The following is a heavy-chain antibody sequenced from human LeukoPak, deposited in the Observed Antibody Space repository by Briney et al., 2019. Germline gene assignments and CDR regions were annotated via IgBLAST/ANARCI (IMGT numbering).Heavy chain of an antibody. V-gene: IGHV1-46*01. CDR3: ARDAPYYYDSSGYSKSYYYYGMDV. Sequence: ASVKVSCKASGYTFTSYYMRWVRQAPGQGLKWMGIINPSGGSTSYAQKFQGRVTMTRDTSTSTVYMELSSLRSEDTAVYYCARDAPYYYDSSGYSKSYYYYGMDVWGQGTTVTVSS. J-gene: IGHJ6*02. D-gene: IGHD3-22*01. CDR1: GYTFTSYY. CDR2: INPSGGST.